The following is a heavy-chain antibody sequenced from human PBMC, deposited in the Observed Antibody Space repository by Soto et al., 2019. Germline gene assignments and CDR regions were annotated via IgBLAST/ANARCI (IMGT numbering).Heavy chain of an antibody. CDR3: ARSARYCSGGSCLRFDP. V-gene: IGHV4-4*07. J-gene: IGHJ5*02. CDR1: GGSISTYF. D-gene: IGHD2-15*01. CDR2: IYTTGST. Sequence: PSETLSLTCTVSGGSISTYFWSWIRQPAGGGLEWIGRIYTTGSTNYNPSLKSRVTMSLDTSRNQSSLKLSSVTAADTAVYYCARSARYCSGGSCLRFDPWGQGTLVTVSS.